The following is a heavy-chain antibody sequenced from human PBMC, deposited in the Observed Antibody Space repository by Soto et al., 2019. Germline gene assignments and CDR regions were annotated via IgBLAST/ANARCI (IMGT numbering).Heavy chain of an antibody. Sequence: EVQLVETGGGLIQPGGSLRLSCAASGFIVSNNYMSWVRQAPGKGLEWVSVLYSGGGTYYADSVKGRFTISRDSSKNTLYLQMTSLSDEDTAVYFCARGGANDAFDVWGQGTRVTVSS. D-gene: IGHD1-26*01. J-gene: IGHJ3*01. CDR2: LYSGGGT. V-gene: IGHV3-53*02. CDR3: ARGGANDAFDV. CDR1: GFIVSNNY.